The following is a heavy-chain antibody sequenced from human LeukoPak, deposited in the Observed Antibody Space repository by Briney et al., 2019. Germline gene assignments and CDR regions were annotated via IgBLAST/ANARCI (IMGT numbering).Heavy chain of an antibody. J-gene: IGHJ4*02. Sequence: GGSLRLSCAASGFTVSSDYVSWVRQAPGKGLEWVAVIIYDGSNKYYADSLKGRFTVSRDNSKNTLYLQMNSLRAEDTAVYYCAKVGGSGSYQNTPFDYWGQGTLVTVSS. CDR1: GFTVSSDY. CDR3: AKVGGSGSYQNTPFDY. CDR2: IIYDGSNK. V-gene: IGHV3-30*18. D-gene: IGHD3-10*01.